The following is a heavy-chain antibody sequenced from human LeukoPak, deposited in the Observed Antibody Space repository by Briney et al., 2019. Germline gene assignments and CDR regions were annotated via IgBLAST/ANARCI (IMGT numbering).Heavy chain of an antibody. V-gene: IGHV4-59*08. J-gene: IGHJ4*02. D-gene: IGHD3-10*01. CDR3: ARHNKTPTYYYGSGSYFDS. CDR2: IHYRGSP. CDR1: GGSINTYY. Sequence: PSETLSLTCTVPGGSINTYYWSWIRQPPGKGLEWIGNIHYRGSPNYNPSLKSRVTISVDTPNNQFSLKLRSVTAADTAVYYCARHNKTPTYYYGSGSYFDSWGQGTLVTVSS.